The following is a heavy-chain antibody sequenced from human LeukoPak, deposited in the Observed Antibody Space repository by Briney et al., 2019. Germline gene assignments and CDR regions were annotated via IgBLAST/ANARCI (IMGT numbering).Heavy chain of an antibody. CDR3: AREWSNDAFDI. V-gene: IGHV1-46*01. CDR1: GYTFTGYY. J-gene: IGHJ3*02. D-gene: IGHD2-15*01. CDR2: INPSGGST. Sequence: ASVKVSCKASGYTFTGYYMHWVRQAPGQGLEWMGIINPSGGSTSYAQKFQGRVTMTRDMSTSTVYMELSSLRSEDTAVYYCAREWSNDAFDIWGQGTMVTVSS.